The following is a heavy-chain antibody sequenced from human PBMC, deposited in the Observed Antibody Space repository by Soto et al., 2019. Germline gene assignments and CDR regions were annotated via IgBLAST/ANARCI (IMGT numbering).Heavy chain of an antibody. CDR2: IYYSGST. CDR3: ARSSTSANYFDY. J-gene: IGHJ4*02. Sequence: QVQLQESGPGLVKPSQTLSLTCTVSGGSISSGGYYWSWIRQHPGKGLEWIGYIYYSGSTYYNPSLKSRGTIPVDTSKNQFSLRLSSVTAADTAVYYCARSSTSANYFDYWGQGTLVTVSS. D-gene: IGHD2-2*01. V-gene: IGHV4-31*03. CDR1: GGSISSGGYY.